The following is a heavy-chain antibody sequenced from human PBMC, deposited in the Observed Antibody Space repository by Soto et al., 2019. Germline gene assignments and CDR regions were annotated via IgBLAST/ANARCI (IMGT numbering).Heavy chain of an antibody. V-gene: IGHV3-21*06. CDR3: ARESEDLTSNFDY. Sequence: GGSLRLSCAASGFAFTRYSMNWVRQAPGKGLEWVSSISSTTNYIYYGDSMKGRFTISRDNAKNSLYLEMNSLRAEDTAAYYCARESEDLTSNFDYWGQGTLVTVSS. CDR2: ISSTTNYI. CDR1: GFAFTRYS. J-gene: IGHJ4*02.